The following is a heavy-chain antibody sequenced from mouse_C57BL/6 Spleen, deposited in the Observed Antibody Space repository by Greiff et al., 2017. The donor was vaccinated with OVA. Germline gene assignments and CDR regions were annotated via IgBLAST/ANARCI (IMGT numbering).Heavy chain of an antibody. J-gene: IGHJ4*01. CDR1: GYTFTSYW. D-gene: IGHD2-4*01. CDR2: IDPSDSYT. Sequence: QVQLQQPGAELVKPGASVKLSCKASGYTFTSYWMQWVKQRPGQGLEWIGEIDPSDSYTNYNQKFKGKATLTVDTSSSTAYMQLSSLTSEDSAVYYCARMNVYDYVNYAMDYWGQGTSVTVSS. V-gene: IGHV1-50*01. CDR3: ARMNVYDYVNYAMDY.